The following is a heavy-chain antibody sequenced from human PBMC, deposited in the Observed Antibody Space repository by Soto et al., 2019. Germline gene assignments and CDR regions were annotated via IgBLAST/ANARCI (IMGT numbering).Heavy chain of an antibody. D-gene: IGHD3-10*01. CDR1: GFTFSSYA. CDR3: ARTDYGSGSYPDY. V-gene: IGHV3-30-3*01. CDR2: ISYDGANK. Sequence: QVQLVESGGGVVQPGRSLRLSCAASGFTFSSYAMHWVRHAPGKGLEWVAVISYDGANKYYADSVKGRFTISRDNSKNTLYLQINTLRAEDTAVYYRARTDYGSGSYPDYWGQGTLVTVSS. J-gene: IGHJ4*02.